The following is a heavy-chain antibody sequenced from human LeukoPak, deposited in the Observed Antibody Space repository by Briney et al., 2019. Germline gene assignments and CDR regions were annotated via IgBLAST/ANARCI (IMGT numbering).Heavy chain of an antibody. CDR1: GGTFSSYA. CDR2: IIPIFGTA. V-gene: IGHV1-69*13. D-gene: IGHD6-19*01. Sequence: GASVKVSCKASGGTFSSYAISWVRQAPGQGLEWMGGIIPIFGTANYAQKFQGRVTITADESTSTAYMELSSLRSEDTAVYYCATTQMVPWLVQPPYYYYGMDVWGQGTTVTVSS. J-gene: IGHJ6*02. CDR3: ATTQMVPWLVQPPYYYYGMDV.